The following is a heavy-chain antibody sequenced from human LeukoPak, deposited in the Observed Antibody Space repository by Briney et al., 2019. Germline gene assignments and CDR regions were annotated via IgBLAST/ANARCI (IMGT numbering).Heavy chain of an antibody. D-gene: IGHD3-10*02. V-gene: IGHV3-30*02. CDR1: GFTFSGSG. CDR2: IRYHGSDK. Sequence: GGSLRLSCAASGFTFSGSGMHWVRQAPGKGLEWVAFIRYHGSDKFYADSVKGRFTISRDNAKNSLYLQMNSLRAEDTAVYYCAELGITMIGGVWGKGTTVTISS. CDR3: AELGITMIGGV. J-gene: IGHJ6*04.